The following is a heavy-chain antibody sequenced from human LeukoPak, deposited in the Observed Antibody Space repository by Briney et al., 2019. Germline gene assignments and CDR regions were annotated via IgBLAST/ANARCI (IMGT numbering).Heavy chain of an antibody. Sequence: SETLSLTCTVSGYSISSGYFWGWIRQPPGKGLEWIGSIYHSGSTSYNLSLKSRLTISVDTSKNQFSLKLSSVTAADTAVYYCARAPSATHSDYWGQGTLVTVSS. CDR3: ARAPSATHSDY. J-gene: IGHJ4*02. D-gene: IGHD6-25*01. CDR1: GYSISSGYF. CDR2: IYHSGST. V-gene: IGHV4-38-2*02.